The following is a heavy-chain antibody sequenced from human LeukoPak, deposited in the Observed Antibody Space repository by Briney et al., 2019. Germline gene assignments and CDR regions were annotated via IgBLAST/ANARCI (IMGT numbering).Heavy chain of an antibody. CDR1: GFTFSSYE. CDR2: ISSSGRTR. J-gene: IGHJ4*02. D-gene: IGHD3-22*01. V-gene: IGHV3-48*03. Sequence: GGSLRLSCAASGFTFSSYEMNWVRQAPGKGLEWVSYISSSGRTRSYADSVKGRFTISRDNSKNTLYLQMNSLRAEDTAVYYCAKVYYYDSSGYYPPGLFDYWGQGTLVTVSS. CDR3: AKVYYYDSSGYYPPGLFDY.